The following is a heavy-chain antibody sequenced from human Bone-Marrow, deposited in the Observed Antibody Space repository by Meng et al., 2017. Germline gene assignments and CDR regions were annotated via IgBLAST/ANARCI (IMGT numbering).Heavy chain of an antibody. D-gene: IGHD4-17*01. Sequence: GSLRLSCAVYGGSFSGYYWSWIRQPPGKGLEWIGEINHSGSTNYNPSLKSRVTISVDTSKNQFSLKLSSVTAADTAVYYCARRGLYGDYFYWGQGTLVTVSS. CDR2: INHSGST. V-gene: IGHV4-34*01. CDR3: ARRGLYGDYFY. CDR1: GGSFSGYY. J-gene: IGHJ4*02.